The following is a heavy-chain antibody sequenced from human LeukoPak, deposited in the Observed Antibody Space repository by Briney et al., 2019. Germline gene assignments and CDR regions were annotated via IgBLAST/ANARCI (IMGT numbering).Heavy chain of an antibody. D-gene: IGHD3-16*01. CDR1: GFTFSNYG. J-gene: IGHJ4*02. CDR3: AKEDRGGTFDY. V-gene: IGHV3-30*18. CDR2: ISYDGSNK. Sequence: GGSLRLSCAASGFTFSNYGMHWVRQAPGKGLEWVAVISYDGSNKYYADSVKGRFTISRDNSKNTVYVQMNSLRGEDTAVYYCAKEDRGGTFDYWGQGTLVTVSS.